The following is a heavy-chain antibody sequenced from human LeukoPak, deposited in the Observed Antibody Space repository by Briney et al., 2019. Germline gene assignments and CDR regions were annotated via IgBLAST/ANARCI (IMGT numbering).Heavy chain of an antibody. J-gene: IGHJ4*02. CDR2: TYYSGST. Sequence: SETLSLTCTVSGGSISSSSYYWGWIRQPPGKGLEWIGSTYYSGSTDYNPSLKSRVTISLDTSKTQFYLNLNSVTAADTAVYYCARETSGYSSDWGQGTLVTVSS. CDR1: GGSISSSSYY. V-gene: IGHV4-39*07. D-gene: IGHD5-12*01. CDR3: ARETSGYSSD.